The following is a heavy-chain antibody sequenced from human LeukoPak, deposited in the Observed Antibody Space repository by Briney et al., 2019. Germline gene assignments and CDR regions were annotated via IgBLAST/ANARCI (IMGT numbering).Heavy chain of an antibody. CDR2: IYYSGST. CDR3: ARVVEGYDILTGPTFSFDY. Sequence: PSETLSLTCTVSGGSISNYYWSWIRQPPGKGLEWIGYIYYSGSTNYNPSLKSRVTISVDTSKNQFSLKLSSVTAADTAVYYCARVVEGYDILTGPTFSFDYWGQGTLVTVSS. J-gene: IGHJ4*02. CDR1: GGSISNYY. D-gene: IGHD3-9*01. V-gene: IGHV4-59*01.